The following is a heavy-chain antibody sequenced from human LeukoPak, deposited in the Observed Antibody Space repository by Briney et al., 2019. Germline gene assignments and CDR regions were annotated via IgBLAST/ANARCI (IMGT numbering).Heavy chain of an antibody. CDR3: ARCRTVRGIPSYKDV. CDR1: GDSISDYY. Sequence: SETLSLTCTVSGDSISDYYWTWIRQPAGKGLEWIGRIYTSRSTNYNPSLKSRVTMSVDTSKNQFSLKLRSLTAADTAVYYCARCRTVRGIPSYKDVWGKGTTVTVSS. V-gene: IGHV4-4*07. D-gene: IGHD3-10*01. J-gene: IGHJ6*03. CDR2: IYTSRST.